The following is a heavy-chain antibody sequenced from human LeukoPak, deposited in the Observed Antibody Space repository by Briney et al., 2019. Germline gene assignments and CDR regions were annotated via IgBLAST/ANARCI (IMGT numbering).Heavy chain of an antibody. J-gene: IGHJ4*02. D-gene: IGHD6-13*01. Sequence: GGSLRLSCAASGFTFNSYAMSWVRQAAGKGVEWVSGIGGSGTATYYADCVKGRFTISRDNSKNTLFLQMNSLRPEDTAVYYCAKDKQGGSWYFYFDYWGQGTLVTVSS. CDR1: GFTFNSYA. CDR2: IGGSGTAT. CDR3: AKDKQGGSWYFYFDY. V-gene: IGHV3-23*01.